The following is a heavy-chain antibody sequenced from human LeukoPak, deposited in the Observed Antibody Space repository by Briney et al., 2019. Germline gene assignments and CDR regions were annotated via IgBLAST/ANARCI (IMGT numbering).Heavy chain of an antibody. CDR3: AKAYYDILTGLIDY. D-gene: IGHD3-9*01. CDR1: GFTFSSYG. J-gene: IGHJ4*02. Sequence: PGGSLRLSCAASGFTFSSYGMHWVRQAPGKGLEWVAVISYDGSNKYYADSVKGRFTISRDNSKNTLYLQMNSLRAEDTDVYSCAKAYYDILTGLIDYWGQGTLVTVSS. V-gene: IGHV3-30*18. CDR2: ISYDGSNK.